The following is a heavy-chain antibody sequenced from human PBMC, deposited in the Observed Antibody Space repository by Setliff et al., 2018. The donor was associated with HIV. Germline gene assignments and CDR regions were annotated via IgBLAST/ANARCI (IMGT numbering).Heavy chain of an antibody. Sequence: GESLKISCKASGYTFTSNWIGWVRQVPGKGLEWMGIIDPRDSETRYSPSFEGQVTVSVDRSINTAYLHWSSLKASDTAMYYCVRRNTAMVTGFDYWGQGTLVTVSS. CDR3: VRRNTAMVTGFDY. CDR1: GYTFTSNW. J-gene: IGHJ4*02. V-gene: IGHV5-51*01. CDR2: IDPRDSET. D-gene: IGHD5-18*01.